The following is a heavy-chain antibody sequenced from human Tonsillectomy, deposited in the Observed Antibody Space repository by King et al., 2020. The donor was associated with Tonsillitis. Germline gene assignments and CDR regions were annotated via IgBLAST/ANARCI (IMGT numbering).Heavy chain of an antibody. V-gene: IGHV3-48*03. CDR1: GFTFSSYE. CDR2: ISSSGSTI. CDR3: ARGGVYSYGKVDY. Sequence: VQLVESGGGLVQPGGSLRLSCAASGFTFSSYEMNWVSQAPGKGLEWVSYISSSGSTIYYADSVKGRFTISRDTAKNSLYLQMNSLRAEDTAVYYCARGGVYSYGKVDYWGQGTLVTVSS. D-gene: IGHD5-18*01. J-gene: IGHJ4*02.